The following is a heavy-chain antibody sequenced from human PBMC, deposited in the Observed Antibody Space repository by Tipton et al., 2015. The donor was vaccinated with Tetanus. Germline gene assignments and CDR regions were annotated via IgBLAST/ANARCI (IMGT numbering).Heavy chain of an antibody. D-gene: IGHD1-1*01. CDR2: IYYSGST. CDR1: GASISSGGYF. J-gene: IGHJ6*02. Sequence: TLSLTCTVSGASISSGGYFWSWIRHHPGKGLEWIGYIYYSGSTFYNPSLKSRVAISVDTSKNQFFLKLNSVTAADTAVYFCARRSLTNYGLDVWGQGTPVTVSS. V-gene: IGHV4-31*03. CDR3: ARRSLTNYGLDV.